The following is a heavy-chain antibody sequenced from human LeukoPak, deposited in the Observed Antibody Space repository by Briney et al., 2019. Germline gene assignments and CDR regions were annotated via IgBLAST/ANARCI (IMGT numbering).Heavy chain of an antibody. J-gene: IGHJ4*02. CDR2: LSGSGGST. D-gene: IGHD6-13*01. CDR1: GFTFGNSA. Sequence: GGSLRLSCAASGFTFGNSAMNWVRLAPGKGLEWVSTLSGSGGSTFYADSVKGRFTISRDNSKNTLYLQMNSLRAEDTALYHCAKGWYFDYWGQGTLVTVSS. V-gene: IGHV3-23*01. CDR3: AKGWYFDY.